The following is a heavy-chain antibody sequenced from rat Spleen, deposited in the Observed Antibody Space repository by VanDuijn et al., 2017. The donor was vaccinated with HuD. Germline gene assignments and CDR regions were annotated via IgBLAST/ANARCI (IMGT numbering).Heavy chain of an antibody. V-gene: IGHV5-31*01. CDR3: ARQDNYVGFAY. D-gene: IGHD1-10*01. J-gene: IGHJ2*01. CDR2: ITHIGATS. CDR1: GFTFNNYW. Sequence: EVHLVESGGGLVQPGGSLKLSCVASGFTFNNYWMTWIRQAPGKGLEWVATITHIGATSYYPDSVKGRFTISREDGRSTLYLQMNSLRSEDTATYYCARQDNYVGFAYWGQGVMATVSS.